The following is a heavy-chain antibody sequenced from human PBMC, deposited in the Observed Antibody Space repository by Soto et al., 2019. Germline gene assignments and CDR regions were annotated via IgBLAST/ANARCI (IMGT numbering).Heavy chain of an antibody. V-gene: IGHV1-69*12. CDR2: IIPIFPTP. CDR1: GGTFGNSA. D-gene: IGHD5-18*01. CDR3: ARDKGRIQIGWNYYCYQDV. Sequence: QVQLVQSGAEVKKPGSSVTVSCKASGGTFGNSAISWVRQAPGQGLEWMGGIIPIFPTPDYAQKFQGRVTITADQSEGTDYMAYTMLRYVGTVVYYCARDKGRIQIGWNYYCYQDVWGHGSAAT. J-gene: IGHJ6*02.